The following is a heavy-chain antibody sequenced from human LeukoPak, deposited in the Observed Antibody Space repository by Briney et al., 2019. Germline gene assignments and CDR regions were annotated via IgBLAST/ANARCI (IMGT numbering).Heavy chain of an antibody. CDR1: GGSISSYY. D-gene: IGHD3-9*01. V-gene: IGHV4-59*01. Sequence: TSETLSLTCTVSGGSISSYYWSWIRQPPGKGLEWIGYIYYSGSTNYNPSLKSRATISVDTSKNQFSLKLSSVTAADTAVYYCARAPPYYDILTGYYKSYYYYGMDVWGQGTTVTVSS. J-gene: IGHJ6*02. CDR2: IYYSGST. CDR3: ARAPPYYDILTGYYKSYYYYGMDV.